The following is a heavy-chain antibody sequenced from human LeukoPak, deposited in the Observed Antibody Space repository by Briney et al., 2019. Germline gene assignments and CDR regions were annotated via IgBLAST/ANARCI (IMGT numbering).Heavy chain of an antibody. Sequence: GGSLRLSCAASGFTFSSYGMHWVRQAPGKGLEWVAVIWYDGSNKYYADSVKGRFTISRDNSKNTLYLQMNSLRAEDTAVYYCASPKTSVRLYPFDYWGQGALVTVSS. CDR2: IWYDGSNK. CDR3: ASPKTSVRLYPFDY. J-gene: IGHJ4*02. V-gene: IGHV3-33*01. D-gene: IGHD5/OR15-5a*01. CDR1: GFTFSSYG.